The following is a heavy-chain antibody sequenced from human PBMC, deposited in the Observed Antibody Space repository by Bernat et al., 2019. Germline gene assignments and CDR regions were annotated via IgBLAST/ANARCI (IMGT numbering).Heavy chain of an antibody. V-gene: IGHV3-64D*06. J-gene: IGHJ4*02. CDR3: VKFSGANYYGSGSKGPDFDY. D-gene: IGHD3-10*01. CDR1: GFTFSSYA. CDR2: ISSNGGST. Sequence: EVQLVESGGGLVQPGGSLRLSCSASGFTFSSYAMHWVRQAPGKGLEYVSAISSNGGSTNYAESVKGRFTISRDNSKNTLYLQMSSLRAEDTAVYYCVKFSGANYYGSGSKGPDFDYWGQGTLVTVSS.